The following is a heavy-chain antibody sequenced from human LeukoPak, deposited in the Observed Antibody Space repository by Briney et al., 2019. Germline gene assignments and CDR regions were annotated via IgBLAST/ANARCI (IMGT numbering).Heavy chain of an antibody. Sequence: GGSLRLSCAASGFTFSGSAMHWVRQASGKGLEWVGRIRSKANSYATAYAASVKGRFTISRDDSKNTAYLQMNSLKTEDTAVYYCARDSIVVVPAAVIYYYYYYGMDVWGQGTTVTVSS. D-gene: IGHD2-2*01. J-gene: IGHJ6*02. CDR1: GFTFSGSA. V-gene: IGHV3-73*01. CDR3: ARDSIVVVPAAVIYYYYYYGMDV. CDR2: IRSKANSYAT.